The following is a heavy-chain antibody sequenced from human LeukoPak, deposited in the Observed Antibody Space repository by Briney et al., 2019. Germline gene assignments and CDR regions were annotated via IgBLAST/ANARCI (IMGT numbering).Heavy chain of an antibody. CDR1: GFTFRTYW. J-gene: IGHJ4*02. CDR2: MKGDESAR. V-gene: IGHV3-7*01. CDR3: ARDVGGSLDY. Sequence: GGSLRLSCAASGFTFRTYWMAWVRQAPGKGLEWVANMKGDESARHQADSVKGRFTISRDNAQNSVYLQMSSLRGEDTAVYYCARDVGGSLDYWGQGTLVTVSS. D-gene: IGHD1-26*01.